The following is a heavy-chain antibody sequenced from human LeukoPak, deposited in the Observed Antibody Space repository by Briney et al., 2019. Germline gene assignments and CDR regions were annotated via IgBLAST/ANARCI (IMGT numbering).Heavy chain of an antibody. Sequence: GGSLRLSCVASGFALSTYWMDWVRQATGKGPVWISHISGDGSRTSYADSVKGRFTIFRDNAKNTLYLQMNSLRAEDTAVYYCGRNRGYDALDYWGQGTLVTVSS. CDR3: GRNRGYDALDY. J-gene: IGHJ4*02. D-gene: IGHD5-12*01. CDR2: ISGDGSRT. V-gene: IGHV3-74*01. CDR1: GFALSTYW.